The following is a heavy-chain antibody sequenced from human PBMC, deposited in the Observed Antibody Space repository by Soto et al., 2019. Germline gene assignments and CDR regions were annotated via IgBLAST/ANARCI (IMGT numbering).Heavy chain of an antibody. Sequence: QVQLQQWGAGLLKPSETLSLTCAVYGGFVSSGSYYWSWIRQPPGKGLEWIGEMSHSGGTHFNTSLKSRVTISVDTSKNQFSLKMSSVTAAYTALYYCARVERGTATTVVDAFDIWGPGTMVTVSS. CDR2: MSHSGGT. J-gene: IGHJ3*02. CDR1: GGFVSSGSYY. CDR3: ARVERGTATTVVDAFDI. V-gene: IGHV4-34*01. D-gene: IGHD1-1*01.